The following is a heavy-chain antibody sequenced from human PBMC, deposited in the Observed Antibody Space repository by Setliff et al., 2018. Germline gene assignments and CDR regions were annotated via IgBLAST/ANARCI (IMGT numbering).Heavy chain of an antibody. CDR1: GFTFSNAW. D-gene: IGHD3-10*01. CDR2: IKSKTDGGTT. J-gene: IGHJ4*02. CDR3: ARDWLGESN. Sequence: GGSLRLSCAASGFTFSNAWMSWVRQAPGKGLEWVGRIKSKTDGGTTEYAAPVKGRFSMSRDDSKNTLFLQMTSLRTEDTGVYYCARDWLGESNWGQGTLVTVSS. V-gene: IGHV3-15*01.